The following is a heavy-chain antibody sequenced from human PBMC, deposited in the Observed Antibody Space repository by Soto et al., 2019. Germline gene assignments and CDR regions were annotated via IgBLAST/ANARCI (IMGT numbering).Heavy chain of an antibody. Sequence: QPPGKGLEWIGEINHSGSTNYNPSLKSRVTISVDTSKNQFSLKLSSVTAADTAVYYCARGGRSSGWYNSYYYYGMDVWGQGTTVTVSS. CDR2: INHSGST. D-gene: IGHD6-19*01. V-gene: IGHV4-34*01. J-gene: IGHJ6*02. CDR3: ARGGRSSGWYNSYYYYGMDV.